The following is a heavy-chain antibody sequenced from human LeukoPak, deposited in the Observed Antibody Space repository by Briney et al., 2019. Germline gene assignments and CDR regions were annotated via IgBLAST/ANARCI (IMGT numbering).Heavy chain of an antibody. Sequence: SETLSLTCAVSGYSISSGYYWGWIRQPPAKGLEWIGSIYHSGSTYYNPSLKSRVTISVDTSKNQFSLKLSSVTAADTAVYYCATFSGWYGFDYWGQGTLVTVSS. D-gene: IGHD6-19*01. J-gene: IGHJ4*02. V-gene: IGHV4-38-2*01. CDR2: IYHSGST. CDR3: ATFSGWYGFDY. CDR1: GYSISSGYY.